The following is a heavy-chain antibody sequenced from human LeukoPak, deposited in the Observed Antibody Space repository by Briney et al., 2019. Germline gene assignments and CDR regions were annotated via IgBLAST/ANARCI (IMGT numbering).Heavy chain of an antibody. D-gene: IGHD2-2*01. CDR1: GGSFSGYY. J-gene: IGHJ3*02. CDR2: INHSGST. CDR3: ARFGLSLVVPAAIYGLGAFDI. Sequence: KPSETLSLTCAVYGGSFSGYYWSWIRQPPGKGLEWIGGINHSGSTNYNPSLKSRVTISVDTSKNQFSLKLSSVTAADTAVYYCARFGLSLVVPAAIYGLGAFDIWGQGTMVTVSS. V-gene: IGHV4-34*01.